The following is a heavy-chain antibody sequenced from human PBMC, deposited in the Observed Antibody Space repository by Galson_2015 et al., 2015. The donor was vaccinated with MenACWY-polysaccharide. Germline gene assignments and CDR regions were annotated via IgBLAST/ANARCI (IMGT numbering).Heavy chain of an antibody. CDR3: AKGRYDSGWNYFDN. J-gene: IGHJ4*02. CDR1: GFTFDNYA. Sequence: SLRLSCAASGFTFDNYAMHWVRQAPGKGLEWVSGISWNSGSIGYADSVKGRFTISRDNAKNSLYLQMNCLRAEDTALYYCAKGRYDSGWNYFDNWGQGTLVTVSS. CDR2: ISWNSGSI. V-gene: IGHV3-9*01. D-gene: IGHD6-19*01.